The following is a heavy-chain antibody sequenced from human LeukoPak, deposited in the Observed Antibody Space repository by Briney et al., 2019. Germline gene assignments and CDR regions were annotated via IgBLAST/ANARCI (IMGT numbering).Heavy chain of an antibody. J-gene: IGHJ4*02. V-gene: IGHV3-30*14. D-gene: IGHD5-24*01. CDR2: ISYDGSNK. CDR3: ARSARGDGYNPYYFNY. CDR1: GFTFSSYA. Sequence: PGRSLRLSCAASGFTFSSYAMHWVRQAPGKGLEWVAVISYDGSNKYYADSVKGRFTISRDISKNTLYLQMNSLRAEDTAVYYCARSARGDGYNPYYFNYWGQGSLVTVSS.